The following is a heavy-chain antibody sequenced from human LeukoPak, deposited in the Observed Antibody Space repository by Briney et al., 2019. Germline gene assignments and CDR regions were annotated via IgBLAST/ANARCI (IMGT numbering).Heavy chain of an antibody. CDR2: IYYSGST. J-gene: IGHJ4*02. D-gene: IGHD5-18*01. CDR1: GGSLSSYY. Sequence: SETLSLTCTVSGGSLSSYYWSWIRQPPGKELEWIGYIYYSGSTNYNPSLKSRVTISVDTSKNQFSLKLSSVTAADTAVYYCAKDSGIQLWLGTDGGFFDYWGQGTLVTVSS. V-gene: IGHV4-59*12. CDR3: AKDSGIQLWLGTDGGFFDY.